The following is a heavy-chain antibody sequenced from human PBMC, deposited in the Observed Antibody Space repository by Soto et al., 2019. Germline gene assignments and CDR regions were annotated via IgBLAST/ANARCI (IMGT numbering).Heavy chain of an antibody. V-gene: IGHV5-10-1*01. CDR1: GCSFTRYW. D-gene: IGHD2-15*01. CDR3: ARQGYLYGMDV. J-gene: IGHJ6*02. CDR2: IDPSDSYT. Sequence: ESLTIYCRRSGCSFTRYWVSWVRQMPGKGLEWMGRIDPSDSYTNYSPSFQGHVTISADKSISTAYLQWSSLKASDTAMYYCARQGYLYGMDVWGQGTTVTVSS.